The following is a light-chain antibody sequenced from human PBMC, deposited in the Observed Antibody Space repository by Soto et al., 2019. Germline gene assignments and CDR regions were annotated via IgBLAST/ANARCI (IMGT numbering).Light chain of an antibody. CDR3: QQYYSYPRT. CDR1: QGISSY. V-gene: IGKV1-8*01. CDR2: AAS. J-gene: IGKJ2*01. Sequence: AIRMTQSPSSFSASTGDRVTITCRASQGISSYLAWYQQKPGKAPKLLIYAASTLQSGVPPRFSGSGSGTDFTLTLSCLQSEDFATYYCQQYYSYPRTFGQGTKLEIK.